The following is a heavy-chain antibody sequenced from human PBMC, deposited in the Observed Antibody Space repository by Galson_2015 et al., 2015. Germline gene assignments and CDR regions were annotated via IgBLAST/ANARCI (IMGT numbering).Heavy chain of an antibody. CDR1: GFTFRTYS. V-gene: IGHV3-48*02. Sequence: SLRLSCAASGFTFRTYSMTWFRQPPGTGLEWVSLITVSSRSIYSADSVKGRFTISSDDAKRSLYLEMSSLREEDTAVYYCARDLDYWGQGTLVTVSS. J-gene: IGHJ4*02. CDR3: ARDLDY. CDR2: ITVSSRSI.